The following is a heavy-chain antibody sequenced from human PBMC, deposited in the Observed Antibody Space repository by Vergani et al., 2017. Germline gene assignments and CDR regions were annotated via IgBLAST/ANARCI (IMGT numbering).Heavy chain of an antibody. J-gene: IGHJ3*01. Sequence: QITLRESGPTLVKPTQTLTLTCTFSGFSLNTGGEGVGWIRQPPGRALEWLAFVYWNDDERYSPSLKSRVTITKDTSKNEVILTMATMDPVDTATYYCVHRLGYFDWDGAFDVLGPGTMVTVSS. CDR2: VYWNDDE. CDR3: VHRLGYFDWDGAFDV. V-gene: IGHV2-5*01. CDR1: GFSLNTGGEG. D-gene: IGHD3-9*01.